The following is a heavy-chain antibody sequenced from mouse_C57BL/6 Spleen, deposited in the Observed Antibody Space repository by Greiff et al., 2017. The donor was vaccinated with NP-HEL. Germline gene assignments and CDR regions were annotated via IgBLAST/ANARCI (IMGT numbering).Heavy chain of an antibody. CDR1: GFTFTDYY. V-gene: IGHV7-3*01. Sequence: EVKVEESGGGLVQPGGSLSLSCAASGFTFTDYYMSWVRQPPGKALEWLGFIRNKANGYTTEYSASVKGRFTISRDKSQSILYLQMNALRAEDSATYYCARYGDYTYAMDYWGQGTSVTVSS. CDR2: IRNKANGYTT. D-gene: IGHD2-12*01. CDR3: ARYGDYTYAMDY. J-gene: IGHJ4*01.